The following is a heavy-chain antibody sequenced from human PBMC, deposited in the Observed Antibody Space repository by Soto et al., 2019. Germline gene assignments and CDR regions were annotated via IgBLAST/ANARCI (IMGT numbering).Heavy chain of an antibody. Sequence: GSVKVSGKASGYAVTRYGISLVRQAPGQGLEWMGWISAYNGNTNYAQKLQGRVTMTTDTSTSTAYMERRSLRSDDTAVYCCARSSPSSYNNTSTTWFDTLCQGNLLTISS. J-gene: IGHJ5*02. CDR3: ARSSPSSYNNTSTTWFDT. CDR1: GYAVTRYG. CDR2: ISAYNGNT. D-gene: IGHD3-10*01. V-gene: IGHV1-18*01.